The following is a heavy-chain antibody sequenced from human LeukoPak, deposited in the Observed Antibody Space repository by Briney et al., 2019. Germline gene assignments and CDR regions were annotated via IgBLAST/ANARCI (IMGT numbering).Heavy chain of an antibody. CDR3: ATQNWRSRAFDY. CDR1: GFTVSSSH. J-gene: IGHJ4*02. V-gene: IGHV3-66*01. Sequence: GGSLRLSCAVSGFTVSSSHMSWVRNAPGKGLEWVSVLYSGGNTFYDDYVKRRFTISRDNSKNTLYLQMNSLRAEDTAVYYCATQNWRSRAFDYWGQGTLVTVAS. CDR2: LYSGGNT. D-gene: IGHD1-1*01.